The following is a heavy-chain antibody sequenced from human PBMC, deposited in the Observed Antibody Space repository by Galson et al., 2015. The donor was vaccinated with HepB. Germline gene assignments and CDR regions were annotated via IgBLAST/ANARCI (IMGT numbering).Heavy chain of an antibody. CDR2: IIPIFGTA. CDR3: ASVVNPDDAFDI. V-gene: IGHV1-69*13. D-gene: IGHD4-23*01. J-gene: IGHJ3*02. CDR1: GGTFSSYA. Sequence: SVKVSCKASGGTFSSYAISWVRQAPGQGLEWMGGIIPIFGTANYAQKFQGRVTITADESTSTAYMELSSLRSEDTAVYYCASVVNPDDAFDIWGQGTMVTVSS.